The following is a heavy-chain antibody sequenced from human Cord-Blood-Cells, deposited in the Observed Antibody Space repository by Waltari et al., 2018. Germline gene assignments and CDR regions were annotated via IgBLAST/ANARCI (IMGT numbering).Heavy chain of an antibody. CDR2: INHSGST. D-gene: IGHD3-22*01. CDR1: GGSFSGSS. Sequence: QVQLQQWGAGLLKPSETLSLTCAVYGGSFSGSSWSWIGQPPGKGLEWIGEINHSGSTNYNPSLKSRVTISVDTSKNQFSLKLSSVTAADTAVYYCASITHYYDSSGYYEYFQHWGQGTLVTVSS. V-gene: IGHV4-34*01. CDR3: ASITHYYDSSGYYEYFQH. J-gene: IGHJ1*01.